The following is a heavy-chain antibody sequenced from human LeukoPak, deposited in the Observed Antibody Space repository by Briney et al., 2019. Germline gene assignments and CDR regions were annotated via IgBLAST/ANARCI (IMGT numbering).Heavy chain of an antibody. Sequence: ASVKVSCKASGYTFTSYDINWVRHATGQGLEWMGWMNPNSGNTGYAQKFQGRVTITRNTSISTAYMELSSLRSEDTAVYYCARGDSVLLWFGELRVGFDPWGQGTLVTVSS. D-gene: IGHD3-10*01. CDR2: MNPNSGNT. CDR3: ARGDSVLLWFGELRVGFDP. V-gene: IGHV1-8*03. J-gene: IGHJ5*02. CDR1: GYTFTSYD.